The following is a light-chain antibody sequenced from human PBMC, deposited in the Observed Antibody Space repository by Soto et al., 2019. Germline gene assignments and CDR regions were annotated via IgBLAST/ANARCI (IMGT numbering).Light chain of an antibody. J-gene: IGKJ1*01. Sequence: EIVMTQSPATVPVSPGERVTLSCRASQSVSIDLAWYQQKPGQAPRLLIYGASTRATDIPPSFTGSGSGTEFTLIISILDAEDMAVQYRQKHKRWPQTFGHGNK. V-gene: IGKV3-15*01. CDR2: GAS. CDR3: QKHKRWPQT. CDR1: QSVSID.